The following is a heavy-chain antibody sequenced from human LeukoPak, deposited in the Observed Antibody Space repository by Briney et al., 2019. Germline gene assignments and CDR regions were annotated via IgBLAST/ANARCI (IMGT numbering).Heavy chain of an antibody. V-gene: IGHV3-48*03. CDR2: ISSSGSTI. CDR1: GFTFSSYE. J-gene: IGHJ4*02. Sequence: GGSLRLSCAASGFTFSSYEMNWVRQAPGKGLEWVSYISSSGSTIYYADSVKGRFTISRDNAKNSLYLQMNSLRAEDTAVYYCARDNMVGATRGDLDYWGQGTLVTVSS. D-gene: IGHD1-26*01. CDR3: ARDNMVGATRGDLDY.